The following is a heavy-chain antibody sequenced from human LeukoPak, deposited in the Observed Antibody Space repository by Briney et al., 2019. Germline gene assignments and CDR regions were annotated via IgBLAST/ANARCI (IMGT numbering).Heavy chain of an antibody. D-gene: IGHD3-10*01. CDR2: IWYDGSNK. CDR3: ARDRRITMVRGALDY. V-gene: IGHV3-33*08. Sequence: GRSLRLSCAASGFTFSSYGMHWVRQAPGKGLEWVAVIWYDGSNKYYADSVKGRFTISRDNSKNTLYLQMNSLRAEDTAVYYCARDRRITMVRGALDYWGQGTLVTVSS. J-gene: IGHJ4*02. CDR1: GFTFSSYG.